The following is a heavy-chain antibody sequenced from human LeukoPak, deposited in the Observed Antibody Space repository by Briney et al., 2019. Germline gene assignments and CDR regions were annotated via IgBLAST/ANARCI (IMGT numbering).Heavy chain of an antibody. CDR1: GGSLSSSSYY. CDR2: IYYSGST. CDR3: ARLGGWYDY. D-gene: IGHD6-19*01. V-gene: IGHV4-39*01. J-gene: IGHJ4*02. Sequence: SETLSLTCTVSGGSLSSSSYYWGWIRQPPGKGLEWTGSIYYSGSTYYTPSLKSRVTISVDTSKNKFCLNLSCVTAADTAVYYCARLGGWYDYWGQGTLVTVSS.